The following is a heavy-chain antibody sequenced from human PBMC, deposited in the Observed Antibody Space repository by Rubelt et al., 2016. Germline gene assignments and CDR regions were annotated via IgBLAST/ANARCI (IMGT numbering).Heavy chain of an antibody. CDR1: GFTFGTYT. CDR2: ISYDGSDK. J-gene: IGHJ4*02. D-gene: IGHD3-10*01. V-gene: IGHV3-30*04. CDR3: ARARSMVRGVIDY. Sequence: GGGLVQPGGSLRLSCAASGFTFGTYTIHWVRQAPGKGLEWVALISYDGSDKYYADSVKGRFTISRDNSKNTLSLQMNSLRAEDTAVYYCARARSMVRGVIDYWGQGTLVTVSS.